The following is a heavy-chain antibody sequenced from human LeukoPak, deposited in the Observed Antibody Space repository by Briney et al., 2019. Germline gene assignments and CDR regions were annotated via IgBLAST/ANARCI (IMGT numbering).Heavy chain of an antibody. D-gene: IGHD3-10*01. J-gene: IGHJ6*02. CDR2: MNPNSGNI. CDR3: ARGNSYYYGSGLAYGMDV. Sequence: ASVKVSCKASGYTFTSYDINWVRQATGQGLEWMGWMNPNSGNIGYAQKFQGRVTMTRNTSISTAYMELSSLRSEDTAVYYCARGNSYYYGSGLAYGMDVWGQGTTVTVSS. CDR1: GYTFTSYD. V-gene: IGHV1-8*01.